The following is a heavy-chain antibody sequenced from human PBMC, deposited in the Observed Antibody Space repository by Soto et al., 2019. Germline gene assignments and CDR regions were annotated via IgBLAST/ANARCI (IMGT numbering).Heavy chain of an antibody. Sequence: PGGSLRLSCVGSGFIFSNNGMHWVRQAPGKGLEWVSSISGSGGGTYYADSVKGRFTFSRDNSKNTLYLQMNSLRAEDTAVYHCAKFGMATTKRSPPYYIDYWGQGALVTVSS. CDR2: ISGSGGGT. D-gene: IGHD1-1*01. CDR3: AKFGMATTKRSPPYYIDY. J-gene: IGHJ4*02. V-gene: IGHV3-23*01. CDR1: GFIFSNNG.